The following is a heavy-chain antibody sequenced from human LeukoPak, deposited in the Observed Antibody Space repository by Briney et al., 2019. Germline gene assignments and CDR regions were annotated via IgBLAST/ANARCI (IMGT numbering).Heavy chain of an antibody. D-gene: IGHD3-10*01. V-gene: IGHV4-34*01. Sequence: PSETLSLTCAVSGGSFSSYYWSWIRQPPGKGLEWIGEINHSGSTNYNPSLKSRVTISVDTSKNQFSLKLSSVTAADTAVYYCARGRRRYGGWVSYYTPFDYWGQGTLVTVSS. J-gene: IGHJ4*02. CDR2: INHSGST. CDR3: ARGRRRYGGWVSYYTPFDY. CDR1: GGSFSSYY.